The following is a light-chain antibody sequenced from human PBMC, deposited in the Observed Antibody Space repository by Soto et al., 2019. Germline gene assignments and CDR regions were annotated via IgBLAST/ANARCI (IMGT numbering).Light chain of an antibody. Sequence: DIQMTPSPSTLSASVGDTVTITCRASQSVSTWLAWYQQTPGKAPKLLMYDASTLESGAPARFSGSGSGTEFTLTISSLQPEDVAVYYCQKYNSAPLTFGGGTKVDIK. CDR2: DAS. CDR1: QSVSTW. CDR3: QKYNSAPLT. V-gene: IGKV1-5*01. J-gene: IGKJ4*01.